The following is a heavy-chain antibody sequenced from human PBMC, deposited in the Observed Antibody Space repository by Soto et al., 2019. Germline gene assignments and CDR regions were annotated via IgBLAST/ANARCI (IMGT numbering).Heavy chain of an antibody. CDR1: GFTFSSYG. J-gene: IGHJ4*02. CDR2: ISYDGSNK. CDR3: AKARSGWSTLFDY. D-gene: IGHD6-19*01. Sequence: QVQLVESGGGVVQPGRSLRLSCAASGFTFSSYGMHWVRQAPGKGLEWVAVISYDGSNKYYADSVKGRFTISRDNSKNTLYLQMNSLRAEVTAVYYCAKARSGWSTLFDYWGQGTLVTVSS. V-gene: IGHV3-30*18.